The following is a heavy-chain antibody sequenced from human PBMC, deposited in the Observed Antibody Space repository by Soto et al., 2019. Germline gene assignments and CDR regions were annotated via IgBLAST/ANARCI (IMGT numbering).Heavy chain of an antibody. V-gene: IGHV1-69*13. CDR1: GGTFSSYA. J-gene: IGHJ4*02. Sequence: ASVKVSCKASGGTFSSYAISWVRQAPGQGLEWMGGIIPIFGTANYAQKFQGRVTITADESTSTAYMELCSLRSEDTAVYYCARSYGPAADVLGPPLTGYYWGVDYWGQGTLVTVSS. CDR2: IIPIFGTA. CDR3: ARSYGPAADVLGPPLTGYYWGVDY. D-gene: IGHD3-9*01.